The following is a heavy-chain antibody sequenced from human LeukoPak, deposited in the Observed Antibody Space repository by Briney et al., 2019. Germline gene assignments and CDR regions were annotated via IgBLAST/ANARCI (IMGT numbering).Heavy chain of an antibody. CDR1: GGTFSSYA. Sequence: SVTVSCKASGGTFSSYAISWVRQAPGQGLEWMGGIIPIFGTANYAQKFQGRVTITADESTSTAYMELSSLRSEDTAVYYCARGPTVTTKPYYYYGMDVWGKGTTVTVSS. V-gene: IGHV1-69*13. D-gene: IGHD4-17*01. CDR2: IIPIFGTA. CDR3: ARGPTVTTKPYYYYGMDV. J-gene: IGHJ6*04.